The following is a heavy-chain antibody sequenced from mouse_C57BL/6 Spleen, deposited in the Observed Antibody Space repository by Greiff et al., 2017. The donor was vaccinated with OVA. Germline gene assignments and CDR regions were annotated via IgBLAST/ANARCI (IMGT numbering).Heavy chain of an antibody. J-gene: IGHJ4*01. D-gene: IGHD2-12*01. CDR1: GYSITSGYY. V-gene: IGHV3-6*01. Sequence: VQLKESGPGLVKPSQSLSLTCSVTGYSITSGYYWNWIRQFPGNKLEWMGYISYDGSNNYNPSLKNRISITRDTSKNQFFLKLNSVTTEDTATYYCAREDDGDQYYYAMDYWGQGTSVTVSS. CDR3: AREDDGDQYYYAMDY. CDR2: ISYDGSN.